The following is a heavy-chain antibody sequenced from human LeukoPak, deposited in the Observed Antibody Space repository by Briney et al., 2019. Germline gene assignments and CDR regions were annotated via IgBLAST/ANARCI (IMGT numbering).Heavy chain of an antibody. D-gene: IGHD6-6*01. CDR1: GGTFSSYA. Sequence: GSSVKVSCKASGGTFSSYAISWVRQAPGQGLEWMGRIIPIFGTANYAQKFQGRVTITTDESTSTAYMELSSLRSEDTAVYYCARGRNKRQYSSPPEDYWGQGTLVTVSS. CDR2: IIPIFGTA. CDR3: ARGRNKRQYSSPPEDY. V-gene: IGHV1-69*05. J-gene: IGHJ4*02.